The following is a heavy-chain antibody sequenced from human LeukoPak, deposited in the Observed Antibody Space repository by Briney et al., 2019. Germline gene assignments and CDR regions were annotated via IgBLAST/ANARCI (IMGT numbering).Heavy chain of an antibody. CDR3: ARGRYYDFWSGYRPIYFDY. CDR1: GYSISSGYH. J-gene: IGHJ4*02. CDR2: MSHSGST. Sequence: SETLSLTCEVSGYSISSGYHWAWIRQPPGKGLEWIGSMSHSGSTYYNPSLKSRVTISVDTSKNQFSVKLSSVSAADTAVYYCARGRYYDFWSGYRPIYFDYWGQGTLVTVSS. D-gene: IGHD3-3*01. V-gene: IGHV4-38-2*01.